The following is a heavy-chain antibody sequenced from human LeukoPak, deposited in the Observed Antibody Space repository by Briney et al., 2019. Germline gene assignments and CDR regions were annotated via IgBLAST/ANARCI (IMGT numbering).Heavy chain of an antibody. D-gene: IGHD2-2*01. Sequence: SQTLSLTCAISGDSVSSNSAAWNWIRQSPSRGLEWLGRTYYRSKWYNDYAVSVKSRITINPDTSKNQFSLQLNSVTPEDTAVYYCARSFYCSSTSCSTGDYYYYYYMDVWGKGTTVTISS. CDR1: GDSVSSNSAA. V-gene: IGHV6-1*01. CDR3: ARSFYCSSTSCSTGDYYYYYYMDV. CDR2: TYYRSKWYN. J-gene: IGHJ6*03.